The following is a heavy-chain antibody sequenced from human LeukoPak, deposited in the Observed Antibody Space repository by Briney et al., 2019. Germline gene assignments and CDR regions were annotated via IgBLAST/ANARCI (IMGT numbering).Heavy chain of an antibody. Sequence: PSETLSLTCAVSGGSVSSGSYYWSWIRQPPGKGLEWIGYIYYSGSTNYNPSLKSRVTISVDTSKNRFSLKLSSVTAADTAVYYCAIGSRFDYWGQGTLVTVSS. CDR3: AIGSRFDY. V-gene: IGHV4-61*03. J-gene: IGHJ4*02. CDR1: GGSVSSGSYY. D-gene: IGHD5-12*01. CDR2: IYYSGST.